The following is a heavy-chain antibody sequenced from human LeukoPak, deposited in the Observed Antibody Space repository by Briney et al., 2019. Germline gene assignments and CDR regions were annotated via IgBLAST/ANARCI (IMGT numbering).Heavy chain of an antibody. V-gene: IGHV4-59*01. CDR1: GGSISPYY. D-gene: IGHD3-22*01. CDR3: ARDARYYDSSGYYAFDI. CDR2: IYHSGST. Sequence: SGTLSLTCTVSGGSISPYYWSWIRQPPGKGLEWIGYIYHSGSTNYNPSLKSRVTISVDKSKNQFSLKLSSVTAADTAVYYCARDARYYDSSGYYAFDIWGQGTMVTVSS. J-gene: IGHJ3*02.